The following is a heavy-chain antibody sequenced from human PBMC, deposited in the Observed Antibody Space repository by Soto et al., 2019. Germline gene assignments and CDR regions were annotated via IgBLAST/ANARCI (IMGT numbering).Heavy chain of an antibody. CDR2: VNPNNGDT. CDR3: AKVSRKGSAIDFDY. D-gene: IGHD3-10*01. CDR1: GYTFSNYD. Sequence: QVQLVQSGAELKKPGASVKVSCKASGYTFSNYDMNWVRQATVQGPEWIGRVNPNNGDTGYAQKFQGRVTLTTDISTTTAYMELTSLRSDDTAIYYFAKVSRKGSAIDFDYWGQGTLITVSS. J-gene: IGHJ4*02. V-gene: IGHV1-8*01.